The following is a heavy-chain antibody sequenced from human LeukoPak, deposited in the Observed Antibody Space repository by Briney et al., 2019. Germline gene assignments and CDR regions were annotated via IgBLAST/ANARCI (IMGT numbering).Heavy chain of an antibody. CDR1: GYTLTELS. CDR3: ATAPPYCGGDCYSSFDY. Sequence: ASVKVSCKVSGYTLTELSMHWVRQAPGKGLEWMGGCDPEDGETIYAQKFQGRVTMTEDTSTDTAYTELSSLKSEDTAVYYCATAPPYCGGDCYSSFDYWGQGTLVTVPS. CDR2: CDPEDGET. J-gene: IGHJ4*02. D-gene: IGHD2-21*02. V-gene: IGHV1-24*01.